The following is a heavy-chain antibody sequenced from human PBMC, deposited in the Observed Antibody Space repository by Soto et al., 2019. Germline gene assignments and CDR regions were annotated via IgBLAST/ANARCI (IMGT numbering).Heavy chain of an antibody. CDR1: GGSISSGGYY. CDR3: ARGVSAAGNPSYFDY. D-gene: IGHD6-13*01. J-gene: IGHJ4*02. CDR2: IYYSGST. V-gene: IGHV4-31*03. Sequence: SETLSLTCTVSGGSISSGGYYWSWIRQHPGKGLEWIGYIYYSGSTYYNPSLKSRVTISVDTSKKQFSLKQSSVTAEDTAVYYCARGVSAAGNPSYFDYWGQGTLVTVSS.